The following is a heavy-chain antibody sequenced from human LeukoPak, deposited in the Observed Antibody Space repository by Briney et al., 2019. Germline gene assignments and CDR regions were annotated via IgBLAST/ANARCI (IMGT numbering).Heavy chain of an antibody. Sequence: PGGSLRLSCAASGFTFSSYGMSWVRQAPGKGLEWVSATSGRGANTYYADSVKGRFTISRDNSKNTLYMQMNSPRAEDTAVYYCAKAVVIVPTATPFDYWGQGTLVTVSS. J-gene: IGHJ4*02. D-gene: IGHD2-2*01. V-gene: IGHV3-23*01. CDR3: AKAVVIVPTATPFDY. CDR1: GFTFSSYG. CDR2: TSGRGANT.